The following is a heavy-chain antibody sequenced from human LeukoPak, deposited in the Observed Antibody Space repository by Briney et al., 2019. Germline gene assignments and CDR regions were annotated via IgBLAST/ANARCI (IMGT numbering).Heavy chain of an antibody. D-gene: IGHD2-2*01. CDR3: TSAYCSITSCTLVY. Sequence: SVKVSCTASGPPFTSYAISWVRQAPGQGLEWMGGILPIFGTANYAQKFPGRVTITADKSTSTGYLELSSLRAEDTAVYYCTSAYCSITSCTLVYWVQGTLV. V-gene: IGHV1-69*06. CDR1: GPPFTSYA. CDR2: ILPIFGTA. J-gene: IGHJ4*02.